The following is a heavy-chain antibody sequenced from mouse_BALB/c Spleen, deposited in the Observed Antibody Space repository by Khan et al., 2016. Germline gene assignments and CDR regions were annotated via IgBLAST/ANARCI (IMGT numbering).Heavy chain of an antibody. CDR1: GYTFTSYW. Sequence: VQLQESGAELAKPGASVKMSCKASGYTFTSYWMHWVKQRPGQGLEWIGYINPSTGYTEYNQKFKDKATLTADKSSSTAYMQLSSLTSEDSAVYYCARRDDYDAYWGQGSLVTVSA. J-gene: IGHJ3*01. D-gene: IGHD2-4*01. V-gene: IGHV1-7*01. CDR2: INPSTGYT. CDR3: ARRDDYDAY.